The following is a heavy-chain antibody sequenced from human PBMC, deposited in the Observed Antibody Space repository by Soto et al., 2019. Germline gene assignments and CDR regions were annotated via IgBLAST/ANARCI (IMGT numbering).Heavy chain of an antibody. CDR2: LSNTGRRT. Sequence: GGSLRLSCVISVFPFGANAMSWVRQAPGKGLEWVSGLSNTGRRTYYADSVKGRFTISRDNSENTVYLQMNSLRVEDTAVYYCAAEMGTSRGPFDNWGQGTLVTVSS. D-gene: IGHD3-16*02. J-gene: IGHJ4*02. V-gene: IGHV3-23*01. CDR1: VFPFGANA. CDR3: AAEMGTSRGPFDN.